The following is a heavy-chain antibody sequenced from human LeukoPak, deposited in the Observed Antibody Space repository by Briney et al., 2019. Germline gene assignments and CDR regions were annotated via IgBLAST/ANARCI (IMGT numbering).Heavy chain of an antibody. J-gene: IGHJ4*02. D-gene: IGHD2-15*01. CDR2: ISGSGGST. V-gene: IGHV3-23*01. CDR3: AKVPSWQLPLHDIDY. Sequence: GGSLRLSCAASGFTFSSYAMSWVRQAPGKGLEWVSAISGSGGSTYYADSVKGRFTISRDNSKNALYLQMNSLRAEDTAVYYCAKVPSWQLPLHDIDYWGQGTLVTVSS. CDR1: GFTFSSYA.